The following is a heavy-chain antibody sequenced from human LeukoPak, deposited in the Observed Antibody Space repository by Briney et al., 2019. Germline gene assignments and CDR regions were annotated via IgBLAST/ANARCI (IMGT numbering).Heavy chain of an antibody. V-gene: IGHV3-23*01. CDR3: ARDPGGYFDY. D-gene: IGHD3-10*01. CDR1: GFLFGSHA. CDR2: ISGSGGST. J-gene: IGHJ4*02. Sequence: GGSLRLSCAASGFLFGSHAMNWVRQAPGKGLEWVSGISGSGGSTYYADSVKGRLTISRGNSKNTLFLQMNSLRPEDTAVYFCARDPGGYFDYWGQGTLVTVSS.